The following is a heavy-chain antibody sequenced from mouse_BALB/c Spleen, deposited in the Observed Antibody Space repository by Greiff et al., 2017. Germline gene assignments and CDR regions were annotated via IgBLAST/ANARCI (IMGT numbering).Heavy chain of an antibody. D-gene: IGHD2-1*01. V-gene: IGHV5-6-5*01. J-gene: IGHJ2*01. CDR3: ARTGNYDFDY. CDR2: ISSGGST. Sequence: DVKLVESGGGLVKPGGSLKLSCAASGFTFSSYAMSWVRQTPEKRLEWVASISSGGSTYYPDSVKGRFTISRDNARNILYLQMSSLRSEDTAMYYCARTGNYDFDYWGQGTTLTVSS. CDR1: GFTFSSYA.